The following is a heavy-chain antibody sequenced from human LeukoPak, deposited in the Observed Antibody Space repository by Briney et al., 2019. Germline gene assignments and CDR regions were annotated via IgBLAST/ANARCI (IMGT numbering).Heavy chain of an antibody. V-gene: IGHV4-34*01. Sequence: SETLSLTCAVYGGSFSGYYCSWIRQPPGKGLEWIGEINHSGSTNYNPSLKSRVTISVDTSKNQFSLKLSSVTAADTAVYYCARGRSSGWYPYYYGMDVWGQGTTVTVSS. CDR3: ARGRSSGWYPYYYGMDV. J-gene: IGHJ6*02. CDR2: INHSGST. CDR1: GGSFSGYY. D-gene: IGHD6-19*01.